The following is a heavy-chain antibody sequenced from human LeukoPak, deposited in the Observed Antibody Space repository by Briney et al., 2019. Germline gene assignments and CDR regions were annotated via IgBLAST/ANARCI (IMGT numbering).Heavy chain of an antibody. CDR1: GGSFSGYY. CDR3: ARGLWLAAAWAY. J-gene: IGHJ4*02. V-gene: IGHV4-34*01. CDR2: INHSGST. Sequence: SETLSLTCAVYGGSFSGYYWSWIRQPPGKGLEWIGEINHSGSTNYNPSLKSRVTISVDTSKNQFSLKLSSVTAADTAVYYCARGLWLAAAWAYWGQGTLVTVSS. D-gene: IGHD6-13*01.